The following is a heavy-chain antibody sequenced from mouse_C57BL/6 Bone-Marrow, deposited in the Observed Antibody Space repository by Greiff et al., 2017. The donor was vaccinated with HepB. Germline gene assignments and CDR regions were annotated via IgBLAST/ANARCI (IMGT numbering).Heavy chain of an antibody. CDR1: GFTFSDFY. J-gene: IGHJ4*01. CDR2: SRNKANDYTT. D-gene: IGHD2-3*01. CDR3: ARDAGDGYDAMDY. V-gene: IGHV7-1*01. Sequence: EVKLVESGGGLVQSGRSLRLSCATSGFTFSDFYMEWVRQAPGKGLEWIAASRNKANDYTTEYSASVKGRFIVSRDTSQSILYLQMNALRAEDTAIYYCARDAGDGYDAMDYWGQGTSVTVSS.